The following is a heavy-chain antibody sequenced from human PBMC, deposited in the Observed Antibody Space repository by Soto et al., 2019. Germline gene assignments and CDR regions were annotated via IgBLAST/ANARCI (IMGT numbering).Heavy chain of an antibody. Sequence: QLQLQESGPGLVKPSETLSLTCTVSGGSISSSSYYWGWIRQPPGKGLEWIGSIYYSGSTYYNPSLKSRVTISVDTSKNQFSLKLSSVTAADTAVYYCARHGLLYGDWDKGVTKNLNYYYYYGMDVWGQGTTVTVSS. V-gene: IGHV4-39*01. CDR2: IYYSGST. J-gene: IGHJ6*02. D-gene: IGHD4-17*01. CDR3: ARHGLLYGDWDKGVTKNLNYYYYYGMDV. CDR1: GGSISSSSYY.